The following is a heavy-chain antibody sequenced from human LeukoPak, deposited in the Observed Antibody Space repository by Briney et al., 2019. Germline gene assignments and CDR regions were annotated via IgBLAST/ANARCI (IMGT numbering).Heavy chain of an antibody. Sequence: SVKVSCKASGGTFSRYAFGWGRQAPGPWLEWMGGTIPIFGTANYAQKFQGRVTITADESTSTAYMELSSLRSEDTAVYYCARKVGYYGSGRKNWFDPWGQGTLVTVSS. CDR3: ARKVGYYGSGRKNWFDP. CDR1: GGTFSRYA. D-gene: IGHD3-10*01. V-gene: IGHV1-69*13. J-gene: IGHJ5*02. CDR2: TIPIFGTA.